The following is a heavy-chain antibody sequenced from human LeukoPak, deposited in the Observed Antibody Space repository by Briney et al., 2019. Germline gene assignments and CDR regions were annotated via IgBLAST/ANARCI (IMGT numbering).Heavy chain of an antibody. J-gene: IGHJ4*02. CDR1: GGSISSSNW. D-gene: IGHD6-19*01. V-gene: IGHV4-4*02. Sequence: SETLSLTCAVSGGSISSSNWWSWVRQPPGKGLEWIGEIYHSGSTNYNPSLKSRVTISVDKSKNQFSLKLSSVTAADTAVYYCAKDLDGSGLYGGIDFWGQGTLVTVSS. CDR2: IYHSGST. CDR3: AKDLDGSGLYGGIDF.